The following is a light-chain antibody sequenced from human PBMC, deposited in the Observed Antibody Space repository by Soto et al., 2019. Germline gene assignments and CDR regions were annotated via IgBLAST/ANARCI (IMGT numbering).Light chain of an antibody. CDR2: EVS. Sequence: VLTQTPLSLSVTPGQPASMACMSSQSLLHRDGKTYLYWYLQKPGQPPQLLIYEVSNRFSGVPDRFSASGSGTDFTLKISRVEAEDVGVYYRMPEVELQFTFGGGTKVDIX. V-gene: IGKV2D-29*01. CDR1: QSLLHRDGKTY. CDR3: MPEVELQFT. J-gene: IGKJ4*01.